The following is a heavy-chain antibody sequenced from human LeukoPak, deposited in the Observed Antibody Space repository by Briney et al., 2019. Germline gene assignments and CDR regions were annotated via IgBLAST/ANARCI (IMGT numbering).Heavy chain of an antibody. D-gene: IGHD2-15*01. J-gene: IGHJ3*02. CDR2: ISTSSRTI. V-gene: IGHV3-48*04. CDR3: ARDSVVAATRGAFDI. CDR1: GFTFSTYS. Sequence: GGSLRLSCAASGFTFSTYSMNWVRQAPGKGLEWVSYISTSSRTIYYADSVKGRFTISRDNTKNSLYLQMNSLGAEDTAVYYCARDSVVAATRGAFDIWGQGTMVTVSS.